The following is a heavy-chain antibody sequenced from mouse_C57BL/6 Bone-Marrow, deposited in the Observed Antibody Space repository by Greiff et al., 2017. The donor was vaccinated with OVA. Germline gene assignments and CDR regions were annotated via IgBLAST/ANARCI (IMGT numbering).Heavy chain of an antibody. D-gene: IGHD2-5*01. Sequence: VQLKESGGGLVKPGGSLKLSCAASGFTFSDYGMHWVRQAPEKGLEWVAYISSGSSTLYYADTVKGRFTISRDNAKNTLFLQMTSLRSEDTAMYYCAKGGYSNYNYAMDYWGQGTSVTVSS. V-gene: IGHV5-17*01. CDR1: GFTFSDYG. J-gene: IGHJ4*01. CDR2: ISSGSSTL. CDR3: AKGGYSNYNYAMDY.